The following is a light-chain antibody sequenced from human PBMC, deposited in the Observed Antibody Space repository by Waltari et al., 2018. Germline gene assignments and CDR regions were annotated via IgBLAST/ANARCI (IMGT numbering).Light chain of an antibody. CDR2: GAS. Sequence: IQMTQSPSSLSASVGDRITITCRASQSINTKLNWYQQKVGKSPKLLIYGASSLYSGVPSIFSVSGSGTEFTLTIDNLQPEEFATYHCQQSYITPWTFGQGTKVEIK. J-gene: IGKJ1*01. CDR1: QSINTK. V-gene: IGKV1-39*01. CDR3: QQSYITPWT.